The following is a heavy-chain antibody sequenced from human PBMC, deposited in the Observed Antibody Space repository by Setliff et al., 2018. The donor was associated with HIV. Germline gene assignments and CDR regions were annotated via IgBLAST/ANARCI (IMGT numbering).Heavy chain of an antibody. CDR3: AIPHSSGWFGRDY. D-gene: IGHD6-19*01. Sequence: GESLKISCKGSGYSFTSYWSGGVRQMPGKGLEWMGIIYPGDSDTSYSPSFQGQVTISADKSISTAYLQWSSLKASDTAMYYCAIPHSSGWFGRDYWGQGTLVTVS. CDR1: GYSFTSYW. CDR2: IYPGDSDT. V-gene: IGHV5-51*01. J-gene: IGHJ4*02.